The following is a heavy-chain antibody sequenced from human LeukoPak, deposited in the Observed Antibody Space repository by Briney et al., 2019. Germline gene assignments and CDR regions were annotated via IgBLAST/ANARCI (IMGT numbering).Heavy chain of an antibody. CDR2: INHSGST. CDR3: ARRRRRDGYKWAFDI. D-gene: IGHD5-24*01. V-gene: IGHV4-34*01. Sequence: SETLSLTCAVYGGSFSGYYWSWIRQPPGKGLEWVGEINHSGSTNYNPSLKSRVTISVDTSKNQFSLKLSSVTAADTAVYYCARRRRRDGYKWAFDIWGQGTMVTVSS. CDR1: GGSFSGYY. J-gene: IGHJ3*02.